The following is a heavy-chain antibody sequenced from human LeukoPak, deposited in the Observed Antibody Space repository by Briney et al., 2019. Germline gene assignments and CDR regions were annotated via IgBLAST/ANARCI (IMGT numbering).Heavy chain of an antibody. CDR3: AKHDGRGGATMGALDS. J-gene: IGHJ4*02. CDR1: GGSFSGYY. CDR2: IYHSGST. Sequence: SETLSLTCAVYGGSFSGYYWSWIRQPPGKGLEWIGEIYHSGSTNYNPSLKSRVTISVVTSKNQFSLQLNSVTAADTAVYYCAKHDGRGGATMGALDSWGQGSLVTVSS. D-gene: IGHD5-12*01. V-gene: IGHV4-34*01.